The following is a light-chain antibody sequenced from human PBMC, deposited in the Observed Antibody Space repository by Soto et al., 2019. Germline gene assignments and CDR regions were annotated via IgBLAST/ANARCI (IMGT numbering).Light chain of an antibody. Sequence: DIQMTQSPSSLSASVGDRVTITCRASQTITNYLNWYQQTPGKAPKLLISRASTLQSGVPSRFSGSGYGTNFRLTISSLQPEDFASYYCHQSFSLPITFGQGTKLDI. CDR2: RAS. CDR1: QTITNY. J-gene: IGKJ2*01. V-gene: IGKV1-39*01. CDR3: HQSFSLPIT.